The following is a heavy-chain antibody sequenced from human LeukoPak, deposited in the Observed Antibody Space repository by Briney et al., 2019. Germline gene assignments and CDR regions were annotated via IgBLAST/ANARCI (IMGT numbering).Heavy chain of an antibody. CDR3: ARGCSAGTPHHWFDP. Sequence: SETLSLTCTVSGGSISGYYWSWIRQPPGKGLEWIGYIYYSGSTNYNPSLKSRVTISVDTSKNQFSLKLSSVTAAATAVYYCARGCSAGTPHHWFDPWGQGTLVTVSS. J-gene: IGHJ5*02. CDR1: GGSISGYY. V-gene: IGHV4-59*01. D-gene: IGHD6-13*01. CDR2: IYYSGST.